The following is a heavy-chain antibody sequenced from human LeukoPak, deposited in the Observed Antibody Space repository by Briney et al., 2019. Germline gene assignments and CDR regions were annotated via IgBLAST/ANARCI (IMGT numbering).Heavy chain of an antibody. CDR1: GYTFTSYG. D-gene: IGHD4-11*01. V-gene: IGHV1-18*01. CDR2: IGAYNGNT. CDR3: AVNYGHHARAGVGY. Sequence: ASVKVSCKASGYTFTSYGISWVRQAPGQGLEWMGWIGAYNGNTNYAQKLQGRVTMTTDTSTSTAYMELRSLRSDDTAVYYCAVNYGHHARAGVGYWGQGTLVTVSS. J-gene: IGHJ4*02.